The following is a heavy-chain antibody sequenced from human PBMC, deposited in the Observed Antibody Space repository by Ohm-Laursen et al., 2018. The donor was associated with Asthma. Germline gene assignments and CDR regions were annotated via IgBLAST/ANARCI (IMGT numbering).Heavy chain of an antibody. V-gene: IGHV3-30*18. CDR2: ISYVGSTK. J-gene: IGHJ3*01. CDR1: GFSFSNFG. Sequence: SLRLSCAAPGFSFSNFGMFWVRQAPGKGLEWVAFISYVGSTKYYADSVQGRFTISRDNSKDTLYPQMNSLRADDTAVYYCAKPISTGTTWGHDFDVWGQGTMVTVST. D-gene: IGHD4-17*01. CDR3: AKPISTGTTWGHDFDV.